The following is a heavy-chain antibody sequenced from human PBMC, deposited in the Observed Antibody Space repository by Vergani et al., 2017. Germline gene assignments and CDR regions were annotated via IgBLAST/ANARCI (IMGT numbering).Heavy chain of an antibody. CDR2: INSDGSST. Sequence: EVQLVESGGGLVQPGGSLRLSCAASGFTFSSYWMHWVRQAPGKGLVWVSRINSDGSSTSYADSVKGRFTISRDNAKNTLYLQMNSLRAEDTAVYYCARDGGLLRGATDRLRAYNWFDPWGQGTLVTVSS. CDR1: GFTFSSYW. J-gene: IGHJ5*02. D-gene: IGHD5-12*01. CDR3: ARDGGLLRGATDRLRAYNWFDP. V-gene: IGHV3-74*01.